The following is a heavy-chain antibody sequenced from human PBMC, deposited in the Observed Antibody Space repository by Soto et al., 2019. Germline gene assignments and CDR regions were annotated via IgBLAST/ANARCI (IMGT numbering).Heavy chain of an antibody. CDR2: ISYDGSNK. J-gene: IGHJ6*03. D-gene: IGHD5-18*01. CDR3: AKDPGRHSYGYRAYYYYYYMDV. Sequence: QVQLVESGGGVVQPGRSLRLSCAASGFTFSSYGMHWVRQAPGKGLEWVAVISYDGSNKYYADSVKGRFTISRDNSKNTLYLQMNSLRAEDTAVYYCAKDPGRHSYGYRAYYYYYYMDVWGKGTTVTVSS. CDR1: GFTFSSYG. V-gene: IGHV3-30*18.